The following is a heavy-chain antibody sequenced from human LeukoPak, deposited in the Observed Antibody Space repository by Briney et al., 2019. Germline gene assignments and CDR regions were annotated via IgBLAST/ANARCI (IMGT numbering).Heavy chain of an antibody. CDR1: GYTFTSYG. Sequence: ASVKVSCKASGYTFTSYGINWVRQATGQGLEWMGWINPNSGNTGYAQKFQGRVTITRNTCISSAYMERSSLRSEDTAVYSCERGVTMVRGVIIMRRWFGPWGQGTLVTVSS. D-gene: IGHD3-10*01. CDR3: ERGVTMVRGVIIMRRWFGP. V-gene: IGHV1-8*03. J-gene: IGHJ5*02. CDR2: INPNSGNT.